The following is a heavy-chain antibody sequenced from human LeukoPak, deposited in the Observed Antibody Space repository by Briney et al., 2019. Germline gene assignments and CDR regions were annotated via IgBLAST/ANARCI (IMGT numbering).Heavy chain of an antibody. V-gene: IGHV3-53*01. CDR2: IYSGGST. CDR1: GFTVSSNY. J-gene: IGHJ5*02. CDR3: ARVRLRLAKKWFDP. Sequence: QSGGSLRLSCAASGFTVSSNYMSWVRQAPGKGLEWVSVIYSGGSTYYADSVRGRFTISRDNSKNTLYLQMNSLRAEDTAVYYCARVRLRLAKKWFDPWGQGTLVTVSS. D-gene: IGHD4-17*01.